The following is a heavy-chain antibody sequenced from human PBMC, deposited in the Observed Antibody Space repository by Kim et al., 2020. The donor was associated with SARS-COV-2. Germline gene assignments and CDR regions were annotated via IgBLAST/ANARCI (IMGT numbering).Heavy chain of an antibody. CDR3: TTADRSILDY. CDR2: GTT. D-gene: IGHD2-15*01. Sequence: GTTAYAAPVKGRFTISRDDSKNTFYLQMNSLNTEDTAMYYCTTADRSILDYWGQGTLVTVSS. V-gene: IGHV3-15*01. J-gene: IGHJ4*02.